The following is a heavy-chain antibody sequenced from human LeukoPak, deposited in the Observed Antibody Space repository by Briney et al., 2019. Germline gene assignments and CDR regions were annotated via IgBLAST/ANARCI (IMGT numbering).Heavy chain of an antibody. CDR2: INSDGGST. V-gene: IGHV3-74*01. J-gene: IGHJ4*02. CDR3: AKTTRYSYVNFDY. CDR1: GFTFSSYW. Sequence: GGSLRLSCAASGFTFSSYWMHWVRQAPGKGLVWVSRINSDGGSTIYADCVRGRFTISRDNTKNTLYLQMNSLRAGDSAVYYCAKTTRYSYVNFDYWGQGTLVTVSS. D-gene: IGHD5-18*01.